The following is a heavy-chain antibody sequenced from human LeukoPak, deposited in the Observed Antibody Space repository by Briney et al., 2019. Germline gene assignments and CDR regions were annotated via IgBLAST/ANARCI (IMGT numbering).Heavy chain of an antibody. V-gene: IGHV4-34*01. J-gene: IGHJ5*02. CDR1: GGSFSGYY. CDR2: INHSGST. D-gene: IGHD3-16*01. Sequence: PSETLSLTCAVYGGSFSGYYWSWIRQPPGKGLEWIGEINHSGSTNYNPSLKSRVTISVDTSKNQFSLKLTSVTAADTAVYYCARFGAIRLDPWGQGTLVTVSS. CDR3: ARFGAIRLDP.